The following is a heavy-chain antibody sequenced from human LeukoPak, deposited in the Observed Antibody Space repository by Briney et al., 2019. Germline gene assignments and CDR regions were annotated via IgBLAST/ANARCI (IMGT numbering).Heavy chain of an antibody. Sequence: GSVKVACKASGYSFTAYYMHWMRQAPGQGPEWLGSINPNSGATNFAPNFQGRVTMTRDTSISTAYTELSSLTSDDTAVYYCATAQGRNYQSFYFDFWGQGSLVTVSS. CDR2: INPNSGAT. J-gene: IGHJ4*02. D-gene: IGHD1-7*01. V-gene: IGHV1-2*02. CDR3: ATAQGRNYQSFYFDF. CDR1: GYSFTAYY.